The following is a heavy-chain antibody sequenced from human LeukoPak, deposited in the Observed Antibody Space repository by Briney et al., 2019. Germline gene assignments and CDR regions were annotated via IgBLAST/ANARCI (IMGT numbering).Heavy chain of an antibody. V-gene: IGHV3-74*01. CDR3: VRDSTTAYYFDY. Sequence: GGSLRLSCAASVFTFSSYWMDWVRQAPGKGLVWVSRINSDGSSTSYADSVKGRFTISRDNAKSTLYLQMNSLRAEDTAVYYCVRDSTTAYYFDYWGQGILLTVSS. CDR1: VFTFSSYW. CDR2: INSDGSST. D-gene: IGHD4-11*01. J-gene: IGHJ4*02.